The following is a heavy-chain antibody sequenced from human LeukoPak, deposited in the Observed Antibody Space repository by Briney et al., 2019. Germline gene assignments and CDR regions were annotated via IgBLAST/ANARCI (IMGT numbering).Heavy chain of an antibody. CDR1: GFIFSSYG. Sequence: GRSLRLSCAASGFIFSSYGMHWVRQAPGKGLEWVAVISYGGSNKYYVDSVKGRFTISRDNSKNTLYLQMNSLRAEDTAVYYCAKDSARLRYYFDYWGQGTLVTVSS. D-gene: IGHD4-17*01. V-gene: IGHV3-30*18. CDR3: AKDSARLRYYFDY. CDR2: ISYGGSNK. J-gene: IGHJ4*02.